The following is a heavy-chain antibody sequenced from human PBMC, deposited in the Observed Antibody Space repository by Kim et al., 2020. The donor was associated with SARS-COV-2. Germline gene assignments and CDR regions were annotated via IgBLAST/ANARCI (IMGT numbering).Heavy chain of an antibody. CDR3: AREGTVGASPFDY. V-gene: IGHV1-2*02. J-gene: IGHJ4*02. D-gene: IGHD1-26*01. Sequence: NTAKKFQGRVTVTRDTSISTVYLELSRLTSDDTAMYYCAREGTVGASPFDYWGQGTLVTVSS.